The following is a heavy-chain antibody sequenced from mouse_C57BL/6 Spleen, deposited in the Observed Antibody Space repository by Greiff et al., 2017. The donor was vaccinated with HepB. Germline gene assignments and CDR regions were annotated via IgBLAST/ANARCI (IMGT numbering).Heavy chain of an antibody. CDR2: IWSGGST. D-gene: IGHD1-1*01. CDR3: ARKIYYYGSSSDYAMDY. V-gene: IGHV2-2*01. J-gene: IGHJ4*01. Sequence: QVQLKESGPGLVQPSQSLSITCTVSGFSLTSYGVHWVRQSPGKGLEWLGVIWSGGSTDYNAAFISRLSISKDNSKSQVFFKMNSLQADDTAIYYCARKIYYYGSSSDYAMDYWGQGTSVTVSS. CDR1: GFSLTSYG.